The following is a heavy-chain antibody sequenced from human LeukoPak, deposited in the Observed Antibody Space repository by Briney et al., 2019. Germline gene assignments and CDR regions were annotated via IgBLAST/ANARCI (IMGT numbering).Heavy chain of an antibody. CDR3: ARVGRYSSSWGDDAFDI. J-gene: IGHJ3*02. CDR2: IIPIFGTA. V-gene: IGHV1-69*01. D-gene: IGHD6-13*01. Sequence: SVKVSCKASGGTFSSYAISWVRQAPGQGLEWMGGIIPIFGTANYAQKFQGRVTITADESTSTAYMELSSLRSEDTAVYYCARVGRYSSSWGDDAFDIWGQGTMVTVS. CDR1: GGTFSSYA.